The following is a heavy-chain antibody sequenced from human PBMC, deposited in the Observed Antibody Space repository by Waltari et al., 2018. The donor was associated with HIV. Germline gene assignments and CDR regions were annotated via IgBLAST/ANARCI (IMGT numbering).Heavy chain of an antibody. J-gene: IGHJ3*01. CDR1: EYPFTQLT. CDR3: ATDAGDLRFGAFDV. Sequence: QLQLVQAGAEVKKPGASVNVARKVSEYPFTQLTIQWVRQAPGKGCEWMGSFDPQHGETIYAEEFQGRVSMTGDTSANTASMELRSLRSGDTAVYYCATDAGDLRFGAFDVWGQGTVVTVSS. D-gene: IGHD3-10*01. V-gene: IGHV1-24*01. CDR2: FDPQHGET.